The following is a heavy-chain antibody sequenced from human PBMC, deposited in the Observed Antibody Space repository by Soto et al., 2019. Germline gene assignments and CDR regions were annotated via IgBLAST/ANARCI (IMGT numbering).Heavy chain of an antibody. V-gene: IGHV1-24*01. J-gene: IGHJ3*02. Sequence: QVQLVQSGAEVKKPGASVKVSCKVSGYTLTELSMHWVRQAPGKGLEWMGGFDPEDGETIYAQKFQGRVTMTEDTSTDTAYMELSSLRSEDTAVYYCATGGIRFPGPLGAFDIWGQGTMVTVSS. CDR1: GYTLTELS. D-gene: IGHD3-3*01. CDR2: FDPEDGET. CDR3: ATGGIRFPGPLGAFDI.